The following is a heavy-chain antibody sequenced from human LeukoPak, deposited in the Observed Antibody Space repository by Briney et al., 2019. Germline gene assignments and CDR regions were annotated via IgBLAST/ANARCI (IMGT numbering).Heavy chain of an antibody. CDR3: ARDSFTGVSLRWYDY. J-gene: IGHJ4*02. V-gene: IGHV1-18*01. D-gene: IGHD4-23*01. CDR1: GYTFTSYG. Sequence: ASVKVSCKASGYTFTSYGISWVRQAPGQGLEWMGWISAYNGNTNYAQKLQGRVTMTTDTSTSTAYMELRSLRSDDTAVYYCARDSFTGVSLRWYDYWGQGTLVTVSS. CDR2: ISAYNGNT.